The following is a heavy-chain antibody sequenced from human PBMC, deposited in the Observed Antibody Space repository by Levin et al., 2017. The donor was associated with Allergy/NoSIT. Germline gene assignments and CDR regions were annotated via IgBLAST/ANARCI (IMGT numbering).Heavy chain of an antibody. CDR3: AKELGRYCTYGTCYDHSVGH. CDR1: GFTFSNHG. J-gene: IGHJ4*02. D-gene: IGHD2-8*01. Sequence: GGSLRLACATSGFTFSNHGMHWVRQAPGKGLEWVAVISFDGSKKYYGDSVKGRFTISRDDSKNTLYLQMNSLRAEDTAVYFCAKELGRYCTYGTCYDHSVGHWGQGNLVSVSS. V-gene: IGHV3-30*18. CDR2: ISFDGSKK.